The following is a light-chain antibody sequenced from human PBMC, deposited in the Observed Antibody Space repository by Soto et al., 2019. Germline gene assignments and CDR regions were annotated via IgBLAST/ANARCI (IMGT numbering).Light chain of an antibody. Sequence: DVQMTQCPSALSASVGDSVTITCRASQGIRNELGWYQHKPGKAPKRLIYAASSLQSGVPSRFSGSGSGTEFTLTISSLQPEDFATYYCLQHDSYPWTFGQGTKVDIK. CDR1: QGIRNE. CDR3: LQHDSYPWT. CDR2: AAS. V-gene: IGKV1-17*01. J-gene: IGKJ1*01.